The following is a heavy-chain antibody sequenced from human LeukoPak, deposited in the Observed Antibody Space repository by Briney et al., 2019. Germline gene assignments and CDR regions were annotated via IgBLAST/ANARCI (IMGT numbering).Heavy chain of an antibody. CDR2: IIPIFGTA. CDR3: ARTKNDDILTGYSNYYYGMDV. V-gene: IGHV1-69*13. D-gene: IGHD3-9*01. J-gene: IGHJ6*02. Sequence: GASVKVSCKASGGTFSSYAISWVRQAPGQGLEWMGGIIPIFGTANYAQKFQGRVTITADESTSTAYMELSSLRSEDTAVYYCARTKNDDILTGYSNYYYGMDVWGQGTTVTVSS. CDR1: GGTFSSYA.